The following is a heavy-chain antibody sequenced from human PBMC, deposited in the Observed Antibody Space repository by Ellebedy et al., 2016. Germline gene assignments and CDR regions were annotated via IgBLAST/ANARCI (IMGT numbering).Heavy chain of an antibody. J-gene: IGHJ4*02. CDR1: GYTFTSYG. CDR3: ARGGLAAALSYFDY. D-gene: IGHD6-13*01. CDR2: ISAYNGNT. V-gene: IGHV1-18*01. Sequence: ASVKVSCKASGYTFTSYGISWVRQAPGQGLEWMGWISAYNGNTNYAQKFQGRVTMTRNTSISTAYMELSSLRSEDTAVYYCARGGLAAALSYFDYWGQGTLVTVSS.